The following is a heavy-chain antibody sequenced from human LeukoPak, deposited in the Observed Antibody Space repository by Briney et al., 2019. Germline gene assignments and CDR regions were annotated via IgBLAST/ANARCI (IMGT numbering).Heavy chain of an antibody. Sequence: GGSLRLSCAASGFTFSSYAMHWVRQAPGKGPEWVAVISYDGSNKYYADSVKGRFTISRDNSKNTLYLQMNSLRAEDTAVYYCARPVEMAFDYWGQGTLVTVSS. V-gene: IGHV3-30-3*01. CDR3: ARPVEMAFDY. D-gene: IGHD5-24*01. CDR2: ISYDGSNK. CDR1: GFTFSSYA. J-gene: IGHJ4*02.